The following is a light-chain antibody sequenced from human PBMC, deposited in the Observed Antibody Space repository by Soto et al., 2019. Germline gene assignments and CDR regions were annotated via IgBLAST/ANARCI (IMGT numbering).Light chain of an antibody. CDR2: AVS. CDR1: SSDVGGYNF. V-gene: IGLV2-11*01. CDR3: CSYAGSHTWV. J-gene: IGLJ3*02. Sequence: QSALTQPRSVSGSPGQSVTISCTGTSSDVGGYNFVSWYQQHPGTAPKLMIYAVSQRPSGVPDRFSGSKSGNTASLTISGLQAEDEADYYCCSYAGSHTWVFGGGTQLTVL.